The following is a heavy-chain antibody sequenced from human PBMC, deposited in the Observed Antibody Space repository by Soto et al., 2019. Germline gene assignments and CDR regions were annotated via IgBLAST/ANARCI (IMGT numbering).Heavy chain of an antibody. Sequence: GEALKISCKGSGYSFTSYWISWVRQMPGKGLEWMGRIDPSDSDTRYSPSFQGQVTISADKSISTAYLQWSSLKASDTAMYYCARRPDYGDYSNWFDPWGQGTMVTVSS. CDR1: GYSFTSYW. CDR3: ARRPDYGDYSNWFDP. J-gene: IGHJ5*02. D-gene: IGHD4-17*01. V-gene: IGHV5-51*01. CDR2: IDPSDSDT.